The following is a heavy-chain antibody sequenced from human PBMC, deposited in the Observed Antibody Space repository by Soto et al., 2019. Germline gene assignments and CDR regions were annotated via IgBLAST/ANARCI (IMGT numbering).Heavy chain of an antibody. CDR3: ATIKGGHDFERSGVSAFDY. V-gene: IGHV3-48*02. CDR2: ISSTGSVK. CDR1: GLPFSSHS. Sequence: EVQLVESGGGLVQPGGSLRLSCAASGLPFSSHSMNWVRQAPGKGLEWISYISSTGSVKYYADSLRGRFTISRDNAKSSLYLHMTRLRDEDTAVSYCATIKGGHDFERSGVSAFDYWGRGTLVTVSS. D-gene: IGHD3-22*01. J-gene: IGHJ4*02.